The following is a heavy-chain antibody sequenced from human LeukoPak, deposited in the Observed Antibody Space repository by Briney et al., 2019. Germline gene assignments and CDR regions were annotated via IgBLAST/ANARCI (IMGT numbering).Heavy chain of an antibody. CDR2: LHHTGRN. J-gene: IGHJ3*02. Sequence: SETLSLTCTVSGDSLTSSSHYWGWIRQPPGKRLQWVASLHHTGRNYSNAALKSRVSISMDTAKSQFSLKVNSVTAADSGVYYCVAEMTASAAFDIWGHGTMVAVSS. D-gene: IGHD2-21*02. V-gene: IGHV4-39*01. CDR1: GDSLTSSSHY. CDR3: VAEMTASAAFDI.